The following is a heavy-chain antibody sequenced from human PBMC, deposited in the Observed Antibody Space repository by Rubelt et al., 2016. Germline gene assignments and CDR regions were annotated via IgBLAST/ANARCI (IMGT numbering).Heavy chain of an antibody. CDR1: GDTFNISA. Sequence: QVQLVQSGAEMKKPGSSVKVSCKASGDTFNISAISWVRQAPGQGLEWMGRIIPMLNITNYAQKFQGRVTMTTDTSTSTAYMELRSLRSDDTAVYYCARVSDYDSSFYFDYWGQGTLVTVSS. CDR2: IIPMLNIT. CDR3: ARVSDYDSSFYFDY. J-gene: IGHJ4*02. D-gene: IGHD3-22*01. V-gene: IGHV1-69*04.